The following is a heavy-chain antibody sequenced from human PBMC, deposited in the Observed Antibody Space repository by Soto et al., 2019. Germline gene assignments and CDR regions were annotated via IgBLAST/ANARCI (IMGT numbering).Heavy chain of an antibody. CDR1: GGTFSSYT. CDR2: IIPILGIA. Sequence: GASVKVSCKASGGTFSSYTISWVRQAPGQGLEWMGRIIPILGIANYAQKFQGRVTITADKSTSTAYMELSSLRSEDTAVYYCTTASEVLRYFDWLYSWGQGTLVTVSS. CDR3: TTASEVLRYFDWLYS. J-gene: IGHJ5*01. D-gene: IGHD3-9*01. V-gene: IGHV1-69*02.